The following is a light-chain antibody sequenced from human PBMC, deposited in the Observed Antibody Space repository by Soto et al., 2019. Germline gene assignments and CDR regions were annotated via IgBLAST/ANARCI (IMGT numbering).Light chain of an antibody. V-gene: IGKV1-39*01. Sequence: DSQMTQSPSSLYASVGDRVTITCRASQSISSYLHWYQQKPGKAPKLLIYAASSLQSGVPSRFRGSGSGTDFPLTISSLQPEDFATYYCLQSYSTPQSFGQGTKVEI. CDR3: LQSYSTPQS. CDR2: AAS. J-gene: IGKJ1*01. CDR1: QSISSY.